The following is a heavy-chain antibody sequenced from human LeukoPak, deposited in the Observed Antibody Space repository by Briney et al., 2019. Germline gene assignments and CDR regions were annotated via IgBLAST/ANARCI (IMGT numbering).Heavy chain of an antibody. CDR2: ISYDGSNK. Sequence: GGSLRLSCAASGFTFSSYAMHWVRQAPGKGLEWVAVISYDGSNKYYADSVKGRFTISRDNSKNTLYLQMNSLRAEDTAVYYCARDATVITGYAFDIWGQGTMVTVSS. J-gene: IGHJ3*02. D-gene: IGHD3-22*01. V-gene: IGHV3-30*04. CDR1: GFTFSSYA. CDR3: ARDATVITGYAFDI.